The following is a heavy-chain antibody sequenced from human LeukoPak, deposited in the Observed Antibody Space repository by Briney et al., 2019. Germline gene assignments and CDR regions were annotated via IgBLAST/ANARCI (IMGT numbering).Heavy chain of an antibody. D-gene: IGHD5-24*01. CDR2: VYYSGST. J-gene: IGHJ4*02. V-gene: IGHV4-59*01. CDR3: AREDGYNFRVIDY. CDR1: GFSISSYY. Sequence: SETLSLTCTVSGFSISSYYWTWIRQPPGKGLEWIGYVYYSGSTNYNPSLKSRVSISVDTSKNQFSLNLSSVTATDTAVYYCAREDGYNFRVIDYWGQGTLVTVSS.